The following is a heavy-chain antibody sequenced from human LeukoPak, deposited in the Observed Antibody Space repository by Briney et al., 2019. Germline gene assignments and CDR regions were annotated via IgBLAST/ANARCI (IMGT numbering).Heavy chain of an antibody. CDR3: AKTKYSGSYYFDY. Sequence: GGSLRLSCAASGFTFSSYAMHWVRQAPGKGLEWVSAISGSGGSTYYADSVKGRFTISRDNSKNTLYLQMNSLRAEDTAVYYCAKTKYSGSYYFDYWGQGTLVTVSS. D-gene: IGHD1-26*01. J-gene: IGHJ4*02. CDR2: ISGSGGST. CDR1: GFTFSSYA. V-gene: IGHV3-23*01.